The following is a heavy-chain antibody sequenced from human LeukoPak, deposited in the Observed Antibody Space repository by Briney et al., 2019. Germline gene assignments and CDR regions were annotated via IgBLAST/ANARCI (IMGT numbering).Heavy chain of an antibody. CDR3: AAYYDSAH. V-gene: IGHV1-46*01. J-gene: IGHJ4*02. Sequence: GASVKVSCKASGYTFTNYYMHWVRQAPGQGLEWMGLINPGGGNTNYAQNFQGRVTITADKSTSTAYMELSSLRSEDTAVYYCAAYYDSAHWGQGTLVTVSS. D-gene: IGHD3-22*01. CDR2: INPGGGNT. CDR1: GYTFTNYY.